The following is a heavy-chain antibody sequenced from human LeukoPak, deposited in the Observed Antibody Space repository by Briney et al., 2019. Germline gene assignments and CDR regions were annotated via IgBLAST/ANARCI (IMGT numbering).Heavy chain of an antibody. CDR3: AKDLIGGYNLGNYWYFAL. CDR2: ISVSGGGT. J-gene: IGHJ2*01. D-gene: IGHD5-24*01. CDR1: GFTFSNYA. Sequence: GGSLRLSCAASGFTFSNYAMSWVRQAPGKGLEWVSLISVSGGGTYDADSVKGRFTISKDNSKNTLHLQMNSLRAEDTAVYYCAKDLIGGYNLGNYWYFALWGRGTLVTVSS. V-gene: IGHV3-23*01.